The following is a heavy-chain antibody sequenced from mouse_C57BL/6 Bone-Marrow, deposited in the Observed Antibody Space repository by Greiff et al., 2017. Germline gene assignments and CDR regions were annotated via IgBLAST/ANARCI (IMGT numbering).Heavy chain of an antibody. J-gene: IGHJ4*01. D-gene: IGHD2-2*01. CDR3: ARRLRYAMDY. CDR2: ISSGSSTI. Sequence: EVQRVESGGGLVKPGGSLKLSCAASGFTFSDYGMHWVRQAPEKGLEWVAYISSGSSTIYYADTVKGRFTISRDNAKNTLFRQKTRLRSEDTAMYYCARRLRYAMDYWGQGTSVTVSS. V-gene: IGHV5-17*01. CDR1: GFTFSDYG.